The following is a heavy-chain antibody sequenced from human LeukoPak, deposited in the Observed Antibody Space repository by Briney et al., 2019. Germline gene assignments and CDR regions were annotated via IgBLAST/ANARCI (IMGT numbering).Heavy chain of an antibody. CDR2: ISHDATKQ. CDR3: ARDPRVVVVRFATPPPGRLGLDV. V-gene: IGHV3-33*05. J-gene: IGHJ6*02. D-gene: IGHD2-15*01. Sequence: GGSLRLSCAASGFTFSHSGMHWVRQAPGKGLEWVAFISHDATKQYYAESVKGRFAISRDNFRKTVYLHVNSLRVEDTAVYYCARDPRVVVVRFATPPPGRLGLDVWGRGTTVIVSS. CDR1: GFTFSHSG.